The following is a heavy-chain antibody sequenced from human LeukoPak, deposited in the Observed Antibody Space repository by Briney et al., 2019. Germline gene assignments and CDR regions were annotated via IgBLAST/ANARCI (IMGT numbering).Heavy chain of an antibody. Sequence: SETLSLTCTVSGGFISSSSYYWGWIRQPPGKGLEWIGSIYYSGSTYYNPSLKSRVTISVDTSKNQFSLKLSSVTAADTAVYYCARDAQWEPTFDAFDIWGQGTMVTVSS. CDR3: ARDAQWEPTFDAFDI. J-gene: IGHJ3*02. CDR2: IYYSGST. V-gene: IGHV4-39*07. D-gene: IGHD1-26*01. CDR1: GGFISSSSYY.